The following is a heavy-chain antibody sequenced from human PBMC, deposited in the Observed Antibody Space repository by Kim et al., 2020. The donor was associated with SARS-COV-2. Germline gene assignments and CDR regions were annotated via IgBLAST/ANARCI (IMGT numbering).Heavy chain of an antibody. Sequence: SETLSLTCTVSGGSISSYYWSWIRQPPGKGLEWIGYIYYSGSTNYNPSLKSRVTISVDTSKNQFSLKLSSVTAADTAVYYCARVQWELLVGGAFDIWGQGTMVTVSS. D-gene: IGHD1-26*01. CDR2: IYYSGST. CDR1: GGSISSYY. J-gene: IGHJ3*02. V-gene: IGHV4-59*01. CDR3: ARVQWELLVGGAFDI.